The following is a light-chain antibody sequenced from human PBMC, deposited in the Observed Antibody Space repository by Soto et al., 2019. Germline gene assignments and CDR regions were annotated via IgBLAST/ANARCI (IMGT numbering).Light chain of an antibody. Sequence: ETVLTQSPGTLSLSPGERATLSCRSSQTVTGNSLGWYQQKPGQAPRLLIYDTSSRATGIPDRFSGSGSGTDFTLTISRLEPEDFAVYYCQQCGSLPGTFGQGTRVDIK. J-gene: IGKJ1*01. CDR3: QQCGSLPGT. V-gene: IGKV3-20*01. CDR1: QTVTGNS. CDR2: DTS.